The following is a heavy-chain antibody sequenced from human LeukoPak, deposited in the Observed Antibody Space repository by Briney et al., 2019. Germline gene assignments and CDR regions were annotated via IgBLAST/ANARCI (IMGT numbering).Heavy chain of an antibody. Sequence: GGSLRLSCAASGFTFRKHDMSWVRQAPGKGLEWVSSIFTDGHHTYNADSVKGRFTISRDNSGNTLSLQMNSLRAEDTATYYCAKSLHDYENSWSVFRGFDIWGRGTVVTVSS. CDR2: IFTDGHHT. D-gene: IGHD4/OR15-4a*01. CDR3: AKSLHDYENSWSVFRGFDI. V-gene: IGHV3-23*01. CDR1: GFTFRKHD. J-gene: IGHJ3*02.